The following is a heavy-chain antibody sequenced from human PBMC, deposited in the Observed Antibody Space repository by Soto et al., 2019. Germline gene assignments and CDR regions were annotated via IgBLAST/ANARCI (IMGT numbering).Heavy chain of an antibody. V-gene: IGHV1-69*01. CDR2: IIPIFGTA. Sequence: QVQLVQSGAEVKKPGSSVNVSCKASGGTFSSYAISWVRQAPGQGLEWMGGIIPIFGTANYAQKFQGRVTITADESTSTAYMELSSLRSEDTAVYYCARVDTNYYGSGAGDYWGQGTLVTVSS. J-gene: IGHJ4*02. CDR3: ARVDTNYYGSGAGDY. D-gene: IGHD3-10*01. CDR1: GGTFSSYA.